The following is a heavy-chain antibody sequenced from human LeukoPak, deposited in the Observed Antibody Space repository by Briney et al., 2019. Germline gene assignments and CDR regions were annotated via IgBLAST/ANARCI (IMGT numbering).Heavy chain of an antibody. CDR2: IANDGRDK. CDR1: GFTFSRYG. J-gene: IGHJ4*02. Sequence: SGGSLRLSCGACGFTFSRYGLHWVRQAPAKGLAWVAVIANDGRDKKYADSVKGRLTISRDNSKSTLYLQMNSLRAEDTAVYYCAKDQQVGAAAYYFDSWGQGTLVTVSS. CDR3: AKDQQVGAAAYYFDS. D-gene: IGHD6-13*01. V-gene: IGHV3-30*18.